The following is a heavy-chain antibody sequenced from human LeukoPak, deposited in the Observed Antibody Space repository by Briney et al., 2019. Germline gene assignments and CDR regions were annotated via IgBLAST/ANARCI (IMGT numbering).Heavy chain of an antibody. CDR1: GFTFSTYA. Sequence: PGGSLRLSCAASGFTFSTYAMSWVRQAPGKGLEWVSAISGSGGSTYYADSVKGRFTISRDNSKNTLYLQMNSLRAEDTAVYYCAKDLSGSGWYTWEEYYFDYWGQGTLVTVSS. CDR3: AKDLSGSGWYTWEEYYFDY. V-gene: IGHV3-23*01. J-gene: IGHJ4*02. D-gene: IGHD6-19*01. CDR2: ISGSGGST.